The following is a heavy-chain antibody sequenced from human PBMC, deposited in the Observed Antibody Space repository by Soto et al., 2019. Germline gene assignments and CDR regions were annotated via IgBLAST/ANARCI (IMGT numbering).Heavy chain of an antibody. J-gene: IGHJ6*02. Sequence: QVQLVQSGAEVKKPGSSVKVSCKASGGTFSSYAISWVRQAPGQGLEWMGGIIPIFGTANYAQKFQGRVTITADESTSTAYMELSSLRSEDTALYYCARVPYSQRYYSYYYGMDVWGQGTTVTVSS. CDR1: GGTFSSYA. CDR3: ARVPYSQRYYSYYYGMDV. V-gene: IGHV1-69*01. D-gene: IGHD2-21*01. CDR2: IIPIFGTA.